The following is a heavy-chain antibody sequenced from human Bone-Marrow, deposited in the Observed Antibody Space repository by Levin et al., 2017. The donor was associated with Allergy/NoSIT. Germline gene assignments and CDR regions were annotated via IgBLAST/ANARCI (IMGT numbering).Heavy chain of an antibody. CDR1: GFTFSSYS. J-gene: IGHJ6*02. V-gene: IGHV3-21*01. CDR3: ARDLNTVTTYGSGMDV. Sequence: GGSLRLSCAASGFTFSSYSMNWVRQAPGKGLEWVSPISSSSSYIYYADSVKGRFTISRDNAKNSLYLQMNSLRAEDTAVYYCARDLNTVTTYGSGMDVWGQGTTVTVSS. CDR2: ISSSSSYI. D-gene: IGHD4-11*01.